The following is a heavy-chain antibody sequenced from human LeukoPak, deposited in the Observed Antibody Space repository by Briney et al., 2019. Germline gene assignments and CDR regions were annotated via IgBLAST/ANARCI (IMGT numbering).Heavy chain of an antibody. Sequence: GGSLRLSCAASGFTFNSYGIHWVRQAPGKGLEWVAFIRYDESSKYYVDSVKGRFTISRDNSKNTLYLQMNSLRAEDTAVYFCAKGSGWEASYFYYYMDVWGKGTTVTISS. J-gene: IGHJ6*03. CDR3: AKGSGWEASYFYYYMDV. V-gene: IGHV3-30*02. CDR1: GFTFNSYG. CDR2: IRYDESSK. D-gene: IGHD1-26*01.